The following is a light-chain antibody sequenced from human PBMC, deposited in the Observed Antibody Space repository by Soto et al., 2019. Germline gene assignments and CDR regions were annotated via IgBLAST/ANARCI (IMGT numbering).Light chain of an antibody. V-gene: IGKV3-11*01. CDR1: QSISNS. Sequence: IVLTQSPATLSLSTGERATLSCRASQSISNSLASYQQKPGQAPSLIINDAFNRAPGIPARFSGSVSGTDFTLTISGLEPEDFTVYYCQHRFSWPPAFCQGTKVDIK. J-gene: IGKJ1*01. CDR3: QHRFSWPPA. CDR2: DAF.